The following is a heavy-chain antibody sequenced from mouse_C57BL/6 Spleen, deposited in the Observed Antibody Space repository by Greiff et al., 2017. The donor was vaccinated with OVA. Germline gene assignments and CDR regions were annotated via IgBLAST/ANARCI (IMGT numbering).Heavy chain of an antibody. Sequence: DVMLVESGGGLVQPGGSLKLSCAASGFTFSDYYMYWVRQTPEKRLEWVAYISNGGGSTYYPDTVKGRFTISRDNAKNTLYLQMSRLKSEDTAMYYCARQGSYGSSYDYWGQGTTLTVSS. D-gene: IGHD1-1*01. V-gene: IGHV5-12*01. CDR2: ISNGGGST. J-gene: IGHJ2*01. CDR3: ARQGSYGSSYDY. CDR1: GFTFSDYY.